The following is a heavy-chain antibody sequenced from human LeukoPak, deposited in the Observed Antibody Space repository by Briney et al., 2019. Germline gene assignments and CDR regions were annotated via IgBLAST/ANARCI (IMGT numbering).Heavy chain of an antibody. V-gene: IGHV3-33*01. Sequence: GGSLRLSCAASGFTFSSYGMHWVRQAPGKGLEWVAVIWYDGSNRYYADSVKGRFTISRDNSKNTLYLQMNSLRAEDTAVYYCARLYGTYPGWFDPWGQGTLVTVSS. CDR3: ARLYGTYPGWFDP. CDR2: IWYDGSNR. CDR1: GFTFSSYG. D-gene: IGHD4-17*01. J-gene: IGHJ5*02.